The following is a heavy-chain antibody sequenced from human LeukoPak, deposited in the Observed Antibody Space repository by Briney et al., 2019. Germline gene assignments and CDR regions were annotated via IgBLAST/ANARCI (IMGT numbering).Heavy chain of an antibody. CDR2: IIPIFGTA. Sequence: SVKVSCKASGGTFSSYAISWVRQAPGQGLEWMGGIIPIFGTANYAQKFQGRVTITADESTSTAYMELSSLRSEDTAVYYCARPDRAGSGGPHYWGQGTLVTVSS. CDR3: ARPDRAGSGGPHY. CDR1: GGTFSSYA. D-gene: IGHD3-10*01. V-gene: IGHV1-69*13. J-gene: IGHJ4*02.